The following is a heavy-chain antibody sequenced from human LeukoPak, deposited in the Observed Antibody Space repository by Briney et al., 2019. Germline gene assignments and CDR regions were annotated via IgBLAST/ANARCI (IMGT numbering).Heavy chain of an antibody. D-gene: IGHD6-19*01. Sequence: PGGSLRLSCAASGFIFDDYGMSWARQVPGKGLEWVSGITWNGGSTGYADSVKGRFTISRDNAKNSLYLQMNSLRAEDTALYYCARHSSTKYYYYYMDVWGKGTTVTVSS. CDR3: ARHSSTKYYYYYMDV. CDR1: GFIFDDYG. V-gene: IGHV3-20*04. CDR2: ITWNGGST. J-gene: IGHJ6*03.